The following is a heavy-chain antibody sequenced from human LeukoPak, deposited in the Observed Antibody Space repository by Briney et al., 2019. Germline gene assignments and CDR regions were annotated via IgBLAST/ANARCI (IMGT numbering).Heavy chain of an antibody. D-gene: IGHD3-10*01. CDR3: AKVAMVRGVITRYYYYGMDV. Sequence: GRSLRLSCAASGFTFDDYAMHWVRHAPGKGLEWVSLISWDGGSTYYADSVKGRFTISRDNSKNSLYLQMNSLRAEDTALYYCAKVAMVRGVITRYYYYGMDVWGKGTTVTVSS. J-gene: IGHJ6*04. CDR2: ISWDGGST. V-gene: IGHV3-43D*04. CDR1: GFTFDDYA.